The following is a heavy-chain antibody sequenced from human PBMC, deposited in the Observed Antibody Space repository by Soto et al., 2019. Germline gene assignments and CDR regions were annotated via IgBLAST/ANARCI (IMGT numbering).Heavy chain of an antibody. CDR3: ARPMVRGLNYYYYGMDV. CDR2: IYPGDSDT. V-gene: IGHV5-51*01. J-gene: IGHJ6*02. D-gene: IGHD3-10*01. CDR1: GYSFTSYW. Sequence: GESLKISCKGSGYSFTSYWIGWVRQMPGKGLEWMGTIYPGDSDTRYSPSFQGQVTISADKSISTAYLQWSSLKASDTAMYYCARPMVRGLNYYYYGMDVWGQGTTVTVSS.